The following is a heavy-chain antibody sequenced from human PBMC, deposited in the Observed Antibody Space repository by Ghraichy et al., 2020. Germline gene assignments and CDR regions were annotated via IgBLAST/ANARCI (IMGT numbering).Heavy chain of an antibody. V-gene: IGHV4-59*01. Sequence: SETLSLTCTVSGGSISSYYWSWIRQPPGKGLEWIGYIYYSGSTNYNPSLKSRVTISVDTSKNQFSLKLSSVTAADTAVYYCARAQKYYYDSSGYYYVYYFDYWGQGTLVTVSS. CDR2: IYYSGST. J-gene: IGHJ4*02. CDR1: GGSISSYY. D-gene: IGHD3-22*01. CDR3: ARAQKYYYDSSGYYYVYYFDY.